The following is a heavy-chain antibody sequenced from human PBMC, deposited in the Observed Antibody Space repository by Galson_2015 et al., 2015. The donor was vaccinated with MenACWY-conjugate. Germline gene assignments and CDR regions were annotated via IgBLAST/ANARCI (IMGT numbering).Heavy chain of an antibody. Sequence: SLRLSCAASGFTFSTYAMSWVRQAPGKGLEWVSGVSGSGESTYYADSVKGRFTISRDNSKNRLYLQMNSLRAEDTAVYYCAKDQVAAAMMGRYCYWGQGTLVTVSS. CDR1: GFTFSTYA. J-gene: IGHJ4*02. D-gene: IGHD2-21*02. V-gene: IGHV3-23*01. CDR2: VSGSGEST. CDR3: AKDQVAAAMMGRYCY.